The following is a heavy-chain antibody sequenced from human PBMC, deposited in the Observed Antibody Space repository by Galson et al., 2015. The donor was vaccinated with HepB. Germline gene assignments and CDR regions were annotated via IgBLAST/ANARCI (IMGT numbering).Heavy chain of an antibody. Sequence: CAISGDSVSSHSAAWNWIRQSPSRGLEWLGRTYYRSKWYTGTAVSVKSRITISPDTSKNQFSLQLNSVTPEDTAVYYCARSEGWFDYWGQGTQVTVSS. CDR2: TYYRSKWYT. CDR1: GDSVSSHSAA. J-gene: IGHJ4*02. D-gene: IGHD6-19*01. CDR3: ARSEGWFDY. V-gene: IGHV6-1*01.